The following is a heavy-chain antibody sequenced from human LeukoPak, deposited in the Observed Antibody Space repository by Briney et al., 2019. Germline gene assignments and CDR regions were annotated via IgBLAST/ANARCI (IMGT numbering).Heavy chain of an antibody. V-gene: IGHV4-34*01. Sequence: PSETLSLTCAVYGGSFSGYYWSWIRQPPGKGLEWIGEINHSGSTNYNPSLKSRVTISVDTSKNQFSLKLSSVTAADTAVYYCARGKGHYYGSGSYSWFDPWGQGTLVTVSS. CDR3: ARGKGHYYGSGSYSWFDP. CDR2: INHSGST. CDR1: GGSFSGYY. D-gene: IGHD3-10*01. J-gene: IGHJ5*02.